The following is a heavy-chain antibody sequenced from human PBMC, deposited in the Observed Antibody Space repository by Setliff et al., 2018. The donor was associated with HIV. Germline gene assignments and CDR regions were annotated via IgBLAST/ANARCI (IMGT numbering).Heavy chain of an antibody. J-gene: IGHJ1*01. V-gene: IGHV1-69*13. CDR3: ARGPYGDYSIQH. CDR1: GGTFSSYG. Sequence: SVKVSCKAPGGTFSSYGISWVRQAPGQGLEWMGGIIPIFGTANYAQKFQGRVTITADESTSTAYMELSSLRSEDTAVYYCARGPYGDYSIQHWGQATLVTVSS. D-gene: IGHD4-17*01. CDR2: IIPIFGTA.